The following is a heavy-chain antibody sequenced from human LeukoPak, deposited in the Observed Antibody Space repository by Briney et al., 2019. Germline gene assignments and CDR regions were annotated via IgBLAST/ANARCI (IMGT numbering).Heavy chain of an antibody. CDR1: GGSISSSSYS. J-gene: IGHJ4*02. D-gene: IGHD4-11*01. Sequence: PSETLSLTCTVSGGSISSSSYSWGWIRQPPGKGLEWIGSIYYSGSTYYNPSLKSRVTISVDTSKNQFSLKLSSVTAADTAVYYCARHILYSNYDYYFDYWGQGTLVTVSS. V-gene: IGHV4-39*01. CDR2: IYYSGST. CDR3: ARHILYSNYDYYFDY.